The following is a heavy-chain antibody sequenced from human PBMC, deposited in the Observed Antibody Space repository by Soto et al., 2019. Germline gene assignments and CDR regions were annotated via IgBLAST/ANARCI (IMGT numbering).Heavy chain of an antibody. Sequence: QLQLQESGSGLVKPSQTLSLTCAVSGGSISSGGYSWSWIRQPPGKGLEWIGYIYHSGSTYYNPSLESRVTISVDRSMNQVALKLTAVTAADTAVYYCARGYCSGGSCYWFDPWGQGTLVTVSS. CDR2: IYHSGST. CDR1: GGSISSGGYS. J-gene: IGHJ5*02. CDR3: ARGYCSGGSCYWFDP. D-gene: IGHD2-15*01. V-gene: IGHV4-30-2*01.